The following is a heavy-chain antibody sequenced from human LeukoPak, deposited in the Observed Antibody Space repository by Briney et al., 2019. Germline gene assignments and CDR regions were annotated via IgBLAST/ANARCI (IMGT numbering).Heavy chain of an antibody. CDR2: IYYSGST. CDR3: ARDLTSQGGNWFDP. J-gene: IGHJ5*02. V-gene: IGHV4-59*01. D-gene: IGHD6-6*01. Sequence: PSETLSLTCTVSGGSISSYYWSWIRQPPGKGLEWIGYIYYSGSTNYNPSLKSRVTISVDTSKNQFSLKLSSVTAADTAVYYCARDLTSQGGNWFDPWGQGTLVTVSS. CDR1: GGSISSYY.